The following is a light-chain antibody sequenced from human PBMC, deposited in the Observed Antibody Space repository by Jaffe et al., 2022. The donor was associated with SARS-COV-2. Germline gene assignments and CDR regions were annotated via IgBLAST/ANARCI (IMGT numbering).Light chain of an antibody. J-gene: IGLJ2*01. CDR2: DVS. Sequence: QSALTQPASVSGSPGQSITISCTGTSSDIGFYNYVSWYQQHPGKAPKLMIYDVSNRPSGISNRFSGSKSGNTASLTISGLQAEDEADYYCSSYTGSSTHLLGGGTKLTVL. CDR3: SSYTGSSTHL. V-gene: IGLV2-14*03. CDR1: SSDIGFYNY.